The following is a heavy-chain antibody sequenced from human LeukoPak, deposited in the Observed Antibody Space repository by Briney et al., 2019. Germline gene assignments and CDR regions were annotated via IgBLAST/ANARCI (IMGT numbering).Heavy chain of an antibody. D-gene: IGHD1-1*01. Sequence: SQTLSLTCAVSGGSISSGGYSWSWIRQPPGKGLEWIGYIYYSGSTNYNPSLKSRVTISVDTSKNQFSLKLSSVTAADTAVYYCARLEYGVFDYWGQGTLVTVSS. V-gene: IGHV4-30-4*07. CDR3: ARLEYGVFDY. CDR2: IYYSGST. CDR1: GGSISSGGYS. J-gene: IGHJ4*02.